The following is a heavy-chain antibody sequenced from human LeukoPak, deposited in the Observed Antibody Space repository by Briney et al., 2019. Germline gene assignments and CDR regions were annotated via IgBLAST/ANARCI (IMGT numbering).Heavy chain of an antibody. CDR2: ISYTGST. V-gene: IGHV4-59*01. CDR3: ASLLGSARGSYLFDF. CDR1: GGSISSYY. Sequence: SETLSLTCTVSGGSISSYYWSWIRQPPGKGLEWIGDISYTGSTNYNPPLKSRVAMSLDTSKNQFSLKLNSVTAADTAVYYCASLLGSARGSYLFDFWGQGTQVTVSS. J-gene: IGHJ4*02. D-gene: IGHD1-26*01.